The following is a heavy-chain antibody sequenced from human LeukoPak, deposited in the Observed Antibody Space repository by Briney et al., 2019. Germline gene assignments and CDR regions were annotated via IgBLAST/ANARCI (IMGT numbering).Heavy chain of an antibody. J-gene: IGHJ4*02. CDR1: GGSISSGDYY. D-gene: IGHD4-23*01. CDR2: IYYSGST. Sequence: SQTLSLTCTVSGGSISSGDYYWSWIRQPPGKGLEWIGYIYYSGSTYYNPSLKGRVTISVDTSKNQFSLKLSSVTAADTAVYYCARDLLNEGNHLDYWGQGTLVTVSS. CDR3: ARDLLNEGNHLDY. V-gene: IGHV4-30-4*01.